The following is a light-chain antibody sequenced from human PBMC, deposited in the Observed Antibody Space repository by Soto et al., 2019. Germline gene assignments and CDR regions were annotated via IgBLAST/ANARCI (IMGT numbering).Light chain of an antibody. CDR3: QQRSNWPPLT. J-gene: IGKJ3*01. CDR2: DAS. CDR1: QSVSSY. V-gene: IGKV3-11*01. Sequence: EIVLTQSPPTLSLSPGERATLSCRASQSVSSYLAWYQQKPGQAPRLLIYDASNRATGIPARFSGSGSGTDFTLTISSLEPEDFAVYYCQQRSNWPPLTFGPGTKVEI.